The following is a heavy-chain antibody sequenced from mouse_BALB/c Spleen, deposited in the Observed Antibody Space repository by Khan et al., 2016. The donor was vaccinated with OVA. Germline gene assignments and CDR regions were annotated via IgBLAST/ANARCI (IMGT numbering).Heavy chain of an antibody. J-gene: IGHJ4*01. CDR3: ARSITTDNGDYCAMDY. CDR1: GFTFSNYG. D-gene: IGHD1-1*01. CDR2: ISSGGDFT. V-gene: IGHV5-6*01. Sequence: EVELQESGGDLVKPGGSLKLSCAASGFTFSNYGMSWVRQTPDKSLEWVASISSGGDFTYYPDSVKGRFTITRDTSKITLYLQMNSLKSEDTAVDYCARSITTDNGDYCAMDYWGQGTSVTVSS.